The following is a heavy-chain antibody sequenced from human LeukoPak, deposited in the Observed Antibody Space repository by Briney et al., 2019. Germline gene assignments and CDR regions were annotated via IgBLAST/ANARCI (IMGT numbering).Heavy chain of an antibody. CDR2: IIPIFGTA. Sequence: ASVKVSCKASGGTFSSYAISWVRQAPGQGLEWMGGIIPIFGTANYAQKFQGRVTITADESTSTAYMELSSLRSEDTAVYYCARGLFLSGYLDAFDIWGQGTVVTVSS. CDR3: ARGLFLSGYLDAFDI. J-gene: IGHJ3*02. V-gene: IGHV1-69*13. CDR1: GGTFSSYA. D-gene: IGHD3-22*01.